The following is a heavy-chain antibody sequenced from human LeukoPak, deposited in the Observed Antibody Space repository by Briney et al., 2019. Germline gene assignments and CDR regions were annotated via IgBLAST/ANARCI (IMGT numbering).Heavy chain of an antibody. J-gene: IGHJ4*02. V-gene: IGHV4-34*01. CDR2: INHSGST. CDR1: GGSFSGYY. D-gene: IGHD1-26*01. Sequence: LSETLSLTCAVYGGSFSGYYWSWIRQPPGKGLEWIGEINHSGSTNYNPSLKSRVTISVDTSKNQFSLKLSSVTAADTAVYYCARGVIVGATFQARGTFGYWGQGTLVTVSS. CDR3: ARGVIVGATFQARGTFGY.